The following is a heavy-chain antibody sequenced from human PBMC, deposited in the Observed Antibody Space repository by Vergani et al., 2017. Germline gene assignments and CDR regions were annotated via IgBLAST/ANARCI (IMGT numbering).Heavy chain of an antibody. CDR3: ARVRGPTIFGDKYYFDY. D-gene: IGHD3-3*01. Sequence: EVQLVESGGGLVQPGGSLRLSCAASGFTFSSYSMNWVRQAPGKGLEWVSYISSSSSTMYYADSVKGRFTISRDNAKNSLYLQMNSLRAEDTAVYYCARVRGPTIFGDKYYFDYWGQGTLVTVSS. CDR1: GFTFSSYS. CDR2: ISSSSSTM. V-gene: IGHV3-48*01. J-gene: IGHJ4*02.